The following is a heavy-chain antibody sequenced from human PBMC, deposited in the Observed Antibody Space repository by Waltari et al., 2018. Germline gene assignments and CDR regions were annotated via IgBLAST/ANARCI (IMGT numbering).Heavy chain of an antibody. CDR2: IYYSGSX. J-gene: IGHJ5*02. Sequence: QLQLQESGPGMVKPSETLSLTCTVSGGSISSSSYYWGWSRQSPGKGLEWIGSIYYSGSXYYNPTLKSRVTISGDTSKNQFSLKLSSVTAADTAVYYCARHWKKSGYRFDPWGQGTLVTVSS. CDR3: ARHWKKSGYRFDP. V-gene: IGHV4-39*01. CDR1: GGSISSSSYY. D-gene: IGHD5-12*01.